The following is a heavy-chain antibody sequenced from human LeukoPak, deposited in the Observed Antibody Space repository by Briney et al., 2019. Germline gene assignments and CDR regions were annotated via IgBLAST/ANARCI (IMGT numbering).Heavy chain of an antibody. Sequence: GGSLRLSCAASGFTFSSYAMHWARQAPGKGLEWVAVISYDGSNKYYADSVKGRFTISRDNAKNSLYLQMNSLRAEDTALYYCAKDITPVKYGEGGGGYFDYWGQGTLVTVSS. CDR3: AKDITPVKYGEGGGGYFDY. D-gene: IGHD1-20*01. CDR1: GFTFSSYA. CDR2: ISYDGSNK. V-gene: IGHV3-30-3*01. J-gene: IGHJ4*02.